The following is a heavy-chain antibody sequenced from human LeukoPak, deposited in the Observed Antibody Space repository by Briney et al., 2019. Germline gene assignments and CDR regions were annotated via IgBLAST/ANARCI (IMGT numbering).Heavy chain of an antibody. Sequence: GGSLRLSCAASGFTFSSYWMSWVRQTPGKGLEWVSIIYSSGSTYYADSVKGRFTISRDNSKNTVYLQMNRLRAEDTAVYYCARVDYDGDYSFWGQGTLVTVSS. CDR2: IYSSGST. CDR1: GFTFSSYW. D-gene: IGHD4-17*01. J-gene: IGHJ4*02. V-gene: IGHV3-66*01. CDR3: ARVDYDGDYSF.